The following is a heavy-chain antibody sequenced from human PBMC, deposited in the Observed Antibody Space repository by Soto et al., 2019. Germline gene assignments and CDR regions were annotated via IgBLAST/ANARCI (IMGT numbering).Heavy chain of an antibody. Sequence: QVQLVQSGAEVKKPGSSVKVSCKASGGTFSSYTISWVRQAPGQGLEWMGRIIPILGIANYAQKFQGRVTITADKSTSTAYMELSSLRSEDTAVYYCARIASSGRGWDVWGQGTTVVVSS. D-gene: IGHD3-10*01. CDR1: GGTFSSYT. CDR3: ARIASSGRGWDV. V-gene: IGHV1-69*02. CDR2: IIPILGIA. J-gene: IGHJ6*02.